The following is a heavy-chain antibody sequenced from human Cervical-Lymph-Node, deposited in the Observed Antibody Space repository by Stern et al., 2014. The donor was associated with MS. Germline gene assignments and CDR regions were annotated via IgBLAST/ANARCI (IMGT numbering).Heavy chain of an antibody. CDR3: ARDYCSGGSCYGYFQH. V-gene: IGHV3-48*02. D-gene: IGHD2-15*01. CDR1: GFIFSSYT. J-gene: IGHJ1*01. CDR2: IGSSSSTI. Sequence: EVQLEESGGGLVQPGGSLRLSCAASGFIFSSYTMNWVRQAPGKGLEWISYIGSSSSTIYYADSVKGRFTISRDNAKNALYLQMSSLRDEDTAVYYCARDYCSGGSCYGYFQHWGQGTLVTVSS.